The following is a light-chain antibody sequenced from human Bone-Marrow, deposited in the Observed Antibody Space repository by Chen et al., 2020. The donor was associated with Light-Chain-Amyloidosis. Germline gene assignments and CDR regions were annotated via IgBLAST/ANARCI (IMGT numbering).Light chain of an antibody. V-gene: IGLV5-45*03. CDR2: YKSDSDK. Sequence: QAVLTQPSSLSASPGASASLTCTLRSGINVGTYRIYWYQQKPGSPPQYLLRYKSDSDKQQGSGVPFRLSGSTDASANAGILLISGLHSEDEADYYSMIWHSSAWVFGGGTKLTVL. CDR1: SGINVGTYR. CDR3: MIWHSSAWV. J-gene: IGLJ3*02.